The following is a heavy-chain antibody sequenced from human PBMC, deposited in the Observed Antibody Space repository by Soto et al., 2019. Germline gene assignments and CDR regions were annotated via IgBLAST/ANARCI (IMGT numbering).Heavy chain of an antibody. CDR1: GGTFSSYA. J-gene: IGHJ4*02. Sequence: QVQLVQSGAEVKKPGSSVKVSCKASGGTFSSYAISWVRQAPGQGLEWMGGIIPIFGTANYAQKFQGRVTITADESTSTGYMELSSLRSEDTAVYYCARDKGGKDTAMDTFDYWGQGTLVTVSS. V-gene: IGHV1-69*12. D-gene: IGHD5-18*01. CDR2: IIPIFGTA. CDR3: ARDKGGKDTAMDTFDY.